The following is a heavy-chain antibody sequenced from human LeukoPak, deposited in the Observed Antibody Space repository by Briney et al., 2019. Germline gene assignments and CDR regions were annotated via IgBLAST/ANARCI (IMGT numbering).Heavy chain of an antibody. Sequence: ASVKVSCKVSGYTLTELSMHWVRQAPGKGLEWMGGFDPEDGETIYAQKFQGRVTMTEDTSTDTAYMELSSLRSEDTAVYYCARDFTTIVAVQSLAFDIWGQGTMVTVSS. D-gene: IGHD3-22*01. CDR3: ARDFTTIVAVQSLAFDI. V-gene: IGHV1-24*01. J-gene: IGHJ3*02. CDR2: FDPEDGET. CDR1: GYTLTELS.